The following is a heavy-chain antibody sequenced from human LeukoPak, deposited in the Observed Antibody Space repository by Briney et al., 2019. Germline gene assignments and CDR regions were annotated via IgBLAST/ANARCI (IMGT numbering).Heavy chain of an antibody. CDR3: ARDGGRGEWLVPGFDY. CDR2: IYYSGST. J-gene: IGHJ4*02. D-gene: IGHD6-19*01. CDR1: GGSISSSSYY. Sequence: SETLSLTCTVSGGSISSSSYYWGWIRQPPGTGLEWIGSIYYSGSTYYNPSLKSRVTISVDTSKNQFSLKLSSVTAADTAVYYCARDGGRGEWLVPGFDYWGQGTLVTVSS. V-gene: IGHV4-39*02.